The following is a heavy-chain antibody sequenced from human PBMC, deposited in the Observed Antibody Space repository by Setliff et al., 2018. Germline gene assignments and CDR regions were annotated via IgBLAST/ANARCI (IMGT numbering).Heavy chain of an antibody. CDR1: GYTFTTYY. J-gene: IGHJ4*02. CDR2: INPSDGST. CDR3: ARESTAKNFWGEYSDY. Sequence: ASVKVSCKASGYTFTTYYMHWVRQAPGQGLEWMGVINPSDGSTAYAQKFQGRVKMTRDTSTNTVYMQLSSLRSEDTAVYYCARESTAKNFWGEYSDYWGQGTLGPSPQ. V-gene: IGHV1-46*01. D-gene: IGHD3-3*01.